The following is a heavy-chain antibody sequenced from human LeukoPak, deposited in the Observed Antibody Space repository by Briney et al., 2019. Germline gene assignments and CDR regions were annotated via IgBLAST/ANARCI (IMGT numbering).Heavy chain of an antibody. J-gene: IGHJ5*02. D-gene: IGHD3-10*01. Sequence: APVEVLCTSSGYTFTIHFMHWVRQAPGPGLEWVEIINPSGGSTSYAQKFQGRVTMTRDTSTSTVYIKLSSLGSEDTAVYFCARDSSPYYYGSGSYYNDNNWFDPWGQGTLVTVSS. V-gene: IGHV1-46*01. CDR3: ARDSSPYYYGSGSYYNDNNWFDP. CDR2: INPSGGST. CDR1: GYTFTIHF.